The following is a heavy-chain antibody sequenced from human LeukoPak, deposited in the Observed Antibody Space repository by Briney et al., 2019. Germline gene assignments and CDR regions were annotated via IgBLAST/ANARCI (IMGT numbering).Heavy chain of an antibody. CDR2: IKQDGSEK. J-gene: IGHJ3*02. V-gene: IGHV3-7*01. D-gene: IGHD6-13*01. CDR3: ARDPGIANLRPHDAFDI. CDR1: GFTFSSYW. Sequence: PGGSLRLSCAASGFTFSSYWMSWVRQAPGKGLEWVANIKQDGSEKYYVDSVKGRFTISRDNAKNSLYLQMNSLRAEDTAVYYCARDPGIANLRPHDAFDIWGQGTMVTVSS.